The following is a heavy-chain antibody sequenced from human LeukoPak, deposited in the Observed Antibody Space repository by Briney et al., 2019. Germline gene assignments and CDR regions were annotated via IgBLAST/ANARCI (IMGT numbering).Heavy chain of an antibody. CDR3: ASLVVAATRDAFDI. D-gene: IGHD2-15*01. CDR1: GFTFSSYE. J-gene: IGHJ3*02. Sequence: GGSLRLSCAASGFTFSSYEMNWVRQAPGRGLEWVSYISSSGSTIYYADSVKGRFTISRDNSKNTLYLQMNSLRAEDTAVYYCASLVVAATRDAFDIWGQGTMVTVSS. V-gene: IGHV3-48*03. CDR2: ISSSGSTI.